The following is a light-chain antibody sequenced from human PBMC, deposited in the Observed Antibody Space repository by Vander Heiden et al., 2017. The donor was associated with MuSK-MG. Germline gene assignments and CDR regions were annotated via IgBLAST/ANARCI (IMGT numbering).Light chain of an antibody. CDR3: QQRFNWPPT. Sequence: DIVFTHSPSTLSLSPAERVTLPCRASQSVSSYLAWYQQKPGQAPRLLIYDASNRATGIPARFSGSGSGTDFTLTISSLEPEDFAVYYCQQRFNWPPTFGGGTKVEIK. CDR2: DAS. J-gene: IGKJ4*01. CDR1: QSVSSY. V-gene: IGKV3-11*01.